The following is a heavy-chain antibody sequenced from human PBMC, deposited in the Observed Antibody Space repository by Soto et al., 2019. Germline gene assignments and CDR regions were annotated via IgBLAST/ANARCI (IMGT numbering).Heavy chain of an antibody. CDR2: ISYDGSNK. V-gene: IGHV3-30*18. D-gene: IGHD3-10*01. J-gene: IGHJ4*02. CDR1: GFTFSSYG. Sequence: GGALRLSSAASGFTFSSYGMHWVRQAPGKGLEWVAVISYDGSNKYYADSVKGRFTISRDNSKNTLYLQMNSLRAEDTAVYYCAKPTRITMVRGAPNYWGQGTLVTVSS. CDR3: AKPTRITMVRGAPNY.